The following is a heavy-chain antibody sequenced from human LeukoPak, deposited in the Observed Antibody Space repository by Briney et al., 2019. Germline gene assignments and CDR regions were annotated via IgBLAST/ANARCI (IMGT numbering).Heavy chain of an antibody. V-gene: IGHV4-34*01. CDR3: ARAANNGYGYVY. CDR2: INHSGST. J-gene: IGHJ4*02. CDR1: GGSFSGYC. D-gene: IGHD5-18*01. Sequence: SETLSLTCAVYGGSFSGYCWSWIRQPPGKGLEWIGEINHSGSTNYNPSLKSRVTISVDTSKNQFSLKLSSVTAADTAVYYCARAANNGYGYVYWGQGTLVTVSS.